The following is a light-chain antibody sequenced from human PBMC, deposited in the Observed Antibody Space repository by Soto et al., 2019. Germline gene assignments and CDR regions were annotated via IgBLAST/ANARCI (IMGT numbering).Light chain of an antibody. CDR2: GAS. J-gene: IGKJ2*01. CDR1: QTVSNTY. Sequence: EIVLTQPPGTLSLSPGERATLSCRTSQTVSNTYLAWYQQKPGQAPRLLIYGASSRATGIQDRFSGSGSGTDFTLTISRLEPEDFAVYYCQQYSTSPPEYTFGQGTKLEIK. CDR3: QQYSTSPPEYT. V-gene: IGKV3-20*01.